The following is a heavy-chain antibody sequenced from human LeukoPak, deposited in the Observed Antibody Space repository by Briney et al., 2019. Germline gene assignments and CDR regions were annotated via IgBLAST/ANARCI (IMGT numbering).Heavy chain of an antibody. CDR3: AKVFYTSSFDF. J-gene: IGHJ4*02. Sequence: GGSLRLSCAAFTTFAIRWVRQAPGRGLYWVSVISDRGNKTHYADSVRGRFTISRDNSKKTVSLQMNGLRVDDTAVYFCAKVFYTSSFDFSGQGILVTVST. CDR2: ISDRGNKT. CDR1: TTFA. D-gene: IGHD2/OR15-2a*01. V-gene: IGHV3-23*01.